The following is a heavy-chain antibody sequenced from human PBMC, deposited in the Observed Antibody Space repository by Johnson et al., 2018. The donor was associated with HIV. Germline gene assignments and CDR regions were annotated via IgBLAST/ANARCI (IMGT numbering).Heavy chain of an antibody. CDR1: GFSVSNNY. D-gene: IGHD1-26*01. J-gene: IGHJ3*02. V-gene: IGHV3-66*01. Sequence: VQLVESGGGLVKPGGSLRLSCAASGFSVSNNYMSWVRQAPGKGLEWVSVIYGGGTTYYAESVKGRFVISRDHSKKTLYLQMNSLRAGDTAVYYCARVMYGGSSKSAAFDIWGQGTMVTVSS. CDR3: ARVMYGGSSKSAAFDI. CDR2: IYGGGTT.